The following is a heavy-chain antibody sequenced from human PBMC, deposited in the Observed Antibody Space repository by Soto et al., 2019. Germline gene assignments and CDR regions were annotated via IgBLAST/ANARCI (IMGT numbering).Heavy chain of an antibody. V-gene: IGHV4-30-4*01. Sequence: HVQLQESGPGPVTPSQTLSLSCTVSGVSITSGSYYWTWVRHSPGKGLELIGYRYYSGNTYYNPSLNSRATLSVDTSKIQFFLKLTSVTAADTAVYYCARGGYDTSGQTFIGWGPDCWGQGTLLTVSS. CDR2: RYYSGNT. J-gene: IGHJ4*02. D-gene: IGHD3-22*01. CDR3: ARGGYDTSGQTFIGWGPDC. CDR1: GVSITSGSYY.